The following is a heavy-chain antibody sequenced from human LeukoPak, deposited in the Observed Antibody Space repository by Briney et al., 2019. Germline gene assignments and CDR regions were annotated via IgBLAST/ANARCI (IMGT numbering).Heavy chain of an antibody. CDR2: IMPNGETR. V-gene: IGHV3-64*01. J-gene: IGHJ3*02. CDR1: GFSFSNYV. Sequence: PGGSLRLSCAASGFSFSNYVMHWVRQAPGKGLEYVSAIMPNGETRGYANSMKGRFTISRDNSKNTLYLQMGSLRAEDMAIYYCARARDGGFAFDIWGQGTLVTVSS. CDR3: ARARDGGFAFDI. D-gene: IGHD2-15*01.